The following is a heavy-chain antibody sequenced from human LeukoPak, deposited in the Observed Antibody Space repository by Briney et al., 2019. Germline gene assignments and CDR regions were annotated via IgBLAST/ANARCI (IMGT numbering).Heavy chain of an antibody. J-gene: IGHJ4*02. V-gene: IGHV3-43*02. CDR3: AKDMEGVVVVAATPDY. D-gene: IGHD2-15*01. Sequence: GGSLSLSCAASGFTFDDYDMHWVRQAPGKGLEWVSLISGDGGSTYYADSVKGRFTISRDNSKNSLYLQMNSLRTEDTALYYCAKDMEGVVVVAATPDYWGQGTLVTVSS. CDR1: GFTFDDYD. CDR2: ISGDGGST.